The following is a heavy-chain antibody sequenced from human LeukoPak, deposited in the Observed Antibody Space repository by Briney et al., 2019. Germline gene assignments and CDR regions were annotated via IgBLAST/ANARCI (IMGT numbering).Heavy chain of an antibody. CDR3: ARGRSRKNWFDP. J-gene: IGHJ5*02. CDR1: GGSFSGYY. CDR2: INHSGST. D-gene: IGHD1-14*01. V-gene: IGHV4-34*01. Sequence: SETLSLTCAVYGGSFSGYYWSWIRQPPGKGLEWIGEINHSGSTNYNPSLKSRVTISVDTSKNQFSLKLSSVTAADTAVYYCARGRSRKNWFDPWGQGTLVTVSP.